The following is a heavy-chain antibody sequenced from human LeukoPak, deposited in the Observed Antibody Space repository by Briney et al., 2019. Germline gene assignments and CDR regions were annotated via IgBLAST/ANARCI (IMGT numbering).Heavy chain of an antibody. J-gene: IGHJ4*02. CDR1: GFTVSSNY. D-gene: IGHD6-6*01. CDR2: IKSKTDGGTT. Sequence: GGSLRLSCAASGFTVSSNYMSWVRQAPGKGLERVGRIKSKTDGGTTDYAALVEGRFTISRDDSKNTLYLQMNSLKTEDTAVYYCTTGLVDQNDYWGQGALVTVSS. V-gene: IGHV3-15*01. CDR3: TTGLVDQNDY.